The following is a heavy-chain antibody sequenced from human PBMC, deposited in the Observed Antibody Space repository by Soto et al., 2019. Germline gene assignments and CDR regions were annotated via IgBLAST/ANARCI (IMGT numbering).Heavy chain of an antibody. V-gene: IGHV4-34*01. CDR3: ARGLGDILTVYRYYYYYYVMDV. CDR1: GGSFSGYY. CDR2: INHSGST. J-gene: IGHJ6*02. Sequence: SETLSLTCAVYGGSFSGYYWSWIRQPPGKGLEWIGEINHSGSTNYNPSLKSRVTISVDTSKNQFSLKLSSVTAADTAVYYCARGLGDILTVYRYYYYYYVMDVWGQGTTVTVSS. D-gene: IGHD3-9*01.